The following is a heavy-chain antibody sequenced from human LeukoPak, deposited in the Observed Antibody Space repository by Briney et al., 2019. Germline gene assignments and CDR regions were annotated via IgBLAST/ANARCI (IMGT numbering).Heavy chain of an antibody. J-gene: IGHJ5*02. Sequence: SETLSLTCTVSGGSISSYYWSWIRQPAGKGLEWIGRIYTSGSTNYNPSLKSRVTMSVDTSKNQFSLKLSSVTAADTAVYYCAREGYSPRITMRGWFDPWGQGTLVTVSS. D-gene: IGHD3-22*01. CDR2: IYTSGST. V-gene: IGHV4-4*07. CDR1: GGSISSYY. CDR3: AREGYSPRITMRGWFDP.